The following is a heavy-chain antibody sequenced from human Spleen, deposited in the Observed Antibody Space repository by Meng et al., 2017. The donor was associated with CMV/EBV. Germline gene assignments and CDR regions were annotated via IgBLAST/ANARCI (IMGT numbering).Heavy chain of an antibody. V-gene: IGHV3-30*04. J-gene: IGHJ4*02. CDR1: GFTFSDFA. CDR3: AREGRSSPLSFSDPTGSKLPDF. Sequence: GESLKIFCAASGFTFSDFAMYWVRQAPGKGLEWVALISYDGGNENYADSVKGRFTIARDNSKNTLSLQMNSLRSEDTAVYYCAREGRSSPLSFSDPTGSKLPDFWGQGTLVTVS. CDR2: ISYDGGNE. D-gene: IGHD3-10*01.